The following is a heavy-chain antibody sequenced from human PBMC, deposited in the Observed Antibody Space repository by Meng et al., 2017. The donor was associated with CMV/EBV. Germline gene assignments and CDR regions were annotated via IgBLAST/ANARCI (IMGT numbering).Heavy chain of an antibody. CDR3: ARKGFYYGSGGSQYYYYYGMDV. J-gene: IGHJ6*02. CDR2: IIPILGIA. D-gene: IGHD3-10*01. Sequence: SVQVSCKASGGTFSSYAIIWVRQAPGQGLEWMGGIIPILGIANYAQKFQGRVTITADKSTSTAYMELSSLRSEDTAVYYCARKGFYYGSGGSQYYYYYGMDVWGQGTTVTAP. V-gene: IGHV1-69*10. CDR1: GGTFSSYA.